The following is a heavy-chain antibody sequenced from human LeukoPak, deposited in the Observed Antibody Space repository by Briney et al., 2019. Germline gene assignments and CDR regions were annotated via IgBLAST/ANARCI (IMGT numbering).Heavy chain of an antibody. V-gene: IGHV3-23*01. CDR3: AKECGRDYDDRAFDI. Sequence: GSLRPSCAASGSTFSSYAMNWVRQSPERGLEWVSAISGTGGSTSYADSLKGRFTISRDNSKNTLYLQMSSLTAEDTAVYYCAKECGRDYDDRAFDIWGQGTMVTVSS. CDR1: GSTFSSYA. CDR2: ISGTGGST. D-gene: IGHD3-22*01. J-gene: IGHJ3*02.